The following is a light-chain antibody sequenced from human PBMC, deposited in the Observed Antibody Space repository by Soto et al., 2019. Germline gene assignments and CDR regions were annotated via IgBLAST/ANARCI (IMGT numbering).Light chain of an antibody. CDR2: DAS. CDR3: QQFDSVPCT. CDR1: QDITNY. J-gene: IGKJ2*02. V-gene: IGKV1-33*01. Sequence: IQMTQSPSSLSASVGDRVTITCQASQDITNYLIWYQQKPGKAPKVLIYDASSLGTGVSSRFSGSGSGTHFTLTISGLQPEDIATYYCQQFDSVPCTFGQGTKLEIK.